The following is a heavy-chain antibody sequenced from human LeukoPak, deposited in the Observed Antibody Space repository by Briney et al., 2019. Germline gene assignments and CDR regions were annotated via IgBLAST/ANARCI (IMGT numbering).Heavy chain of an antibody. CDR2: LRYDGTNK. D-gene: IGHD3-9*01. CDR1: GFTFSSYG. J-gene: IGHJ3*02. V-gene: IGHV3-30*02. CDR3: AKEYDMLTGYYAFDI. Sequence: GGSLRLSCAASGFTFSSYGMHWVRQAPGKGLEWVAFLRYDGTNKYYADSVKGRFTISRDNSKNTLYLQMNSLRAEDTAVYYCAKEYDMLTGYYAFDIWGQGTMVTVSS.